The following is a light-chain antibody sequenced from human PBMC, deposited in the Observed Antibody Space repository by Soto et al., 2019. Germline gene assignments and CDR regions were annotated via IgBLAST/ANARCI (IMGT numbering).Light chain of an antibody. Sequence: QLVLTQSSSASPSLGSWVKLTCTLSSGHSSYIIAWHHQQPGKAPRYLMKLEGSGSYNKGSGVPDRFSGSSSGADRYLTISNLLFEDEANYYCETWDSNTRVFGGGTKLTV. J-gene: IGLJ2*01. CDR1: SGHSSYI. CDR3: ETWDSNTRV. CDR2: LEGSGSY. V-gene: IGLV4-60*02.